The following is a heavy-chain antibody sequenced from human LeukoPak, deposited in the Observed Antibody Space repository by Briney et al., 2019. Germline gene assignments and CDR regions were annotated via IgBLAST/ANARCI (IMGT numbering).Heavy chain of an antibody. D-gene: IGHD6-6*01. V-gene: IGHV1-24*01. Sequence: GASVKVSCKVSGYTLTELSMHWVRQAPGKGLEWMGGFDPEDGETIYAQKFQGRVTMTEDTSTDTAYMELRSLRSDDTAVYYCARDVSLPSSSWFDPWGQGTLVTVSS. CDR2: FDPEDGET. J-gene: IGHJ5*02. CDR1: GYTLTELS. CDR3: ARDVSLPSSSWFDP.